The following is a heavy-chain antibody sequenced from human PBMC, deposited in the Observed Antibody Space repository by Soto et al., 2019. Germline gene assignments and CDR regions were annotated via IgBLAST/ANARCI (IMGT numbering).Heavy chain of an antibody. V-gene: IGHV4-34*01. D-gene: IGHD3-16*01. CDR2: INHSGST. Sequence: TSETLSLTCAVYGGSFSGYYWIWIRQPPGKGLEWIGEINHSGSTNYNPSLKSRVTISVDTSKNQFSLKLSSVTAADTAVYYCARGQYYDYVWGSYWSIWGQGTLVTVSS. J-gene: IGHJ4*02. CDR1: GGSFSGYY. CDR3: ARGQYYDYVWGSYWSI.